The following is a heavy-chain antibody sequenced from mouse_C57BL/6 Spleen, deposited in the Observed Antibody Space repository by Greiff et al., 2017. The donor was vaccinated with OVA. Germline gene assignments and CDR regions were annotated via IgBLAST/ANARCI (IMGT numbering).Heavy chain of an antibody. CDR2: IYPGDGDT. CDR3: ARETTVVVDY. Sequence: VMLVESGPELVKPGASVKISCKASGYAFSSSWMNWVKQRPGKGLEWIGRIYPGDGDTNYNGKFKGKATLTADKSSSTAYMQLSSLTSEDSAVYFCARETTVVVDYWGQGTTLTVSS. CDR1: GYAFSSSW. D-gene: IGHD1-1*01. J-gene: IGHJ2*01. V-gene: IGHV1-82*01.